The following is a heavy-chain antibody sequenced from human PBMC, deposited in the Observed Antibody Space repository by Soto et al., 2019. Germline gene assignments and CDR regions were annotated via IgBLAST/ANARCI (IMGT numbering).Heavy chain of an antibody. Sequence: SETLSLTCAVYGGSFSGYYWSWIRQPPGKGLEWIGEINHSGSTNYNPSLKSRVSISVDTSKNQFSLKLSSVTAADTAVYYCARGNKHVVRGVMRTVTSFDYWGQGTLVTVSS. J-gene: IGHJ4*02. V-gene: IGHV4-34*01. D-gene: IGHD3-10*01. CDR1: GGSFSGYY. CDR2: INHSGST. CDR3: ARGNKHVVRGVMRTVTSFDY.